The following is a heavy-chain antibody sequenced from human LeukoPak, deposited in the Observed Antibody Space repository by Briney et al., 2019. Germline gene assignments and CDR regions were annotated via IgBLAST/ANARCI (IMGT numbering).Heavy chain of an antibody. CDR3: ARDLDFGDY. CDR1: GYSFTSYY. CDR2: INPSGGST. J-gene: IGHJ4*02. V-gene: IGHV1-46*01. D-gene: IGHD4-17*01. Sequence: GASVKVSCKASGYSFTSYYVHWVRQAPGQGLEWMGEINPSGGSTTYAPNFQGRVAMTSDTSTSAVYMELSSLRSEDTAVYYCARDLDFGDYWGQGTLVTVSS.